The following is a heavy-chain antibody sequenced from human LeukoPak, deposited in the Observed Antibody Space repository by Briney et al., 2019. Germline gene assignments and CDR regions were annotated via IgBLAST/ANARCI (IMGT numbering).Heavy chain of an antibody. V-gene: IGHV5-51*01. CDR2: IYPGDSDT. CDR3: ARSQGYCSSTSCDEKSDAFDI. Sequence: GESLKISCKGSGYSFTSYWIGWVRQMPGKGLEWMGIIYPGDSDTRYSPSFQGQVTISADKSISTAYLQWSSLKASDTAMYYCARSQGYCSSTSCDEKSDAFDIWGQGTMVAVSS. J-gene: IGHJ3*02. CDR1: GYSFTSYW. D-gene: IGHD2-2*01.